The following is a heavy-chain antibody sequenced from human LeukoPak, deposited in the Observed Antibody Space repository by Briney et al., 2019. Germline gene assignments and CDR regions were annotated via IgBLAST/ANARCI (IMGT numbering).Heavy chain of an antibody. V-gene: IGHV4-31*03. Sequence: SQTLSLTCTVSGGSISSGGYYWSWIRQHPGKGLEWIGYIYYSGSTYYNPSLKSRVTMSVDTSKNQFSLKLSPVTAADTAVYYCARHAGGISATGTRLFDYWGQGTLVTVSS. CDR2: IYYSGST. CDR1: GGSISSGGYY. J-gene: IGHJ4*02. CDR3: ARHAGGISATGTRLFDY. D-gene: IGHD6-13*01.